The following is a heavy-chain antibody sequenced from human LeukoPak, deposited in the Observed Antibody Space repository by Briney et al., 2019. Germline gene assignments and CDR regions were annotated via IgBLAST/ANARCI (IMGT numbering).Heavy chain of an antibody. CDR2: INWNGGST. V-gene: IGHV3-20*01. CDR1: GFTFDDYG. D-gene: IGHD3-22*01. Sequence: PGGSLRLSCAASGFTFDDYGMSWVRHAPGKGLEGGSGINWNGGSTRYADSVKGRFTISRDNAKNSLYLQMNSLRAEDTALYHCARGGYDSSGYYHDYWGQGTLVTVSS. CDR3: ARGGYDSSGYYHDY. J-gene: IGHJ4*02.